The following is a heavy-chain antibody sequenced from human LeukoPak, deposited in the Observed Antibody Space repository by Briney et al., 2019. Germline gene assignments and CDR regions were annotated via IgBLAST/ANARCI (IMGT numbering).Heavy chain of an antibody. D-gene: IGHD1-26*01. CDR3: AREESGSYPPADY. V-gene: IGHV1-2*02. CDR2: INPNSSGT. CDR1: GYTFTGYY. J-gene: IGHJ4*02. Sequence: GASVKVSCKASGYTFTGYYMHWVRQAPGQGLEWMGWINPNSSGTNYAQKFQGRVTMTRDTSISTAYVELSRLRSDDTAVYYCAREESGSYPPADYWGQGTLVTVSS.